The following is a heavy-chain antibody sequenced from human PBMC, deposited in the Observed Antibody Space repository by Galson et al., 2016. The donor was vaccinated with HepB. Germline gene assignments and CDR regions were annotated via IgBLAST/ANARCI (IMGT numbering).Heavy chain of an antibody. CDR1: GGSLSSASHS. CDR3: ARDPPYSVKGREFYFDL. CDR2: IYTSGRT. D-gene: IGHD3-10*01. Sequence: TLSLTCTVSGGSLSSASHSWSWIRQPAGKGLEWIGRIYTSGRTDYNPSLKSRVIISGDTSKNHFSLNLSSVTAADTAVYYCARDPPYSVKGREFYFDLWGRGTLVAVSS. V-gene: IGHV4-61*02. J-gene: IGHJ2*01.